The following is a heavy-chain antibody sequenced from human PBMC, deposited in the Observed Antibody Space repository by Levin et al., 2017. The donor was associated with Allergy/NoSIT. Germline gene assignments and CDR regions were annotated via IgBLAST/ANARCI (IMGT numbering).Heavy chain of an antibody. J-gene: IGHJ6*03. CDR3: ARDRSFKLLRYFDWLEGHYMDV. CDR1: GFTFDDYG. Sequence: PGGSLRLSCAASGFTFDDYGMSWVRQAPGKGLEWVSGINWNGGSTGYADSVKGRFTISRDNAKNSLYLQMNSLRAEDTALYYCARDRSFKLLRYFDWLEGHYMDVWGKGTTVTVSS. D-gene: IGHD3-9*01. V-gene: IGHV3-20*04. CDR2: INWNGGST.